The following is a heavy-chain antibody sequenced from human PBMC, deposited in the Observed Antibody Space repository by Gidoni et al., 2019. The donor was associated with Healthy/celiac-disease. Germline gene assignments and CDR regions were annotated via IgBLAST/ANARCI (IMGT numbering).Heavy chain of an antibody. CDR1: GGTFGSYT. Sequence: QVQLVQSGAEVKKPGSSVKVSCKASGGTFGSYTISWVRQAPGQGLGWMGRIIPILGIANYAQKFHGRVTIIADKSTSTAYMELSSLRSEDTAVYYCASSPVSGYHDYWGQGTLVTVSS. J-gene: IGHJ4*02. D-gene: IGHD3-22*01. CDR2: IIPILGIA. CDR3: ASSPVSGYHDY. V-gene: IGHV1-69*02.